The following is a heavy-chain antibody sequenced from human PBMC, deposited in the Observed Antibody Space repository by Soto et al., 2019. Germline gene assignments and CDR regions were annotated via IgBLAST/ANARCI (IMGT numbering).Heavy chain of an antibody. Sequence: PSETLSLTCTFSCGSISSYYWSWIRQPPGKGLEWIGYIYYSGSTNYNPSLKSRVTISVDTSKNQFSLKLSSVTAADTAVYYCARDSPHFDSSGYYLDYWGQGTLVTVSS. CDR1: CGSISSYY. CDR3: ARDSPHFDSSGYYLDY. CDR2: IYYSGST. J-gene: IGHJ4*02. D-gene: IGHD3-22*01. V-gene: IGHV4-59*01.